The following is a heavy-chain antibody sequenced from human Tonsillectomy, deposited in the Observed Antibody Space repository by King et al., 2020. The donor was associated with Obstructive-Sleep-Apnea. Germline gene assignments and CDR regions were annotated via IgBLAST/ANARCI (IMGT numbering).Heavy chain of an antibody. CDR2: MRFDGSNE. D-gene: IGHD6-19*01. V-gene: IGHV3-30*02. J-gene: IGHJ4*02. CDR3: AKEEYSSGWYVDY. Sequence: VQLVESGGGVVQRGGSLRLSCAASGFTFSNYGMHGVRQAPGRGREGVAFMRFDGSNEFYADSVKGRFTISRDNSKNMLFLQMNSLRAEDTAVYYCAKEEYSSGWYVDYWGQGTLVTVSS. CDR1: GFTFSNYG.